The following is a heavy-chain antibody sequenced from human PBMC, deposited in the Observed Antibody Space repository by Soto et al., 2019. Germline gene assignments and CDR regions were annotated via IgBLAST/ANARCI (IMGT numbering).Heavy chain of an antibody. CDR2: IYHSGST. Sequence: QLQLQESGSGLVKPSQTLSLTCAVSGGSISSGGYSWSWIPQPPGKGLEWIGYIYHSGSTYYNPSLKSRVTISVDRSKNQFSLKLSSVTAADTAVYYCARENNVLPGGYFDPWGQGTLVTVSS. CDR3: ARENNVLPGGYFDP. V-gene: IGHV4-30-2*01. J-gene: IGHJ5*02. D-gene: IGHD3-10*01. CDR1: GGSISSGGYS.